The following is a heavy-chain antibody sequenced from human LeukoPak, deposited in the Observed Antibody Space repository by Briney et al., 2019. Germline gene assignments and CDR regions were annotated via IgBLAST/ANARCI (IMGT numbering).Heavy chain of an antibody. D-gene: IGHD3-10*01. V-gene: IGHV1-2*02. Sequence: VASVRVSCMASGYTFTGYYMHWVRQAPGQGLECMGWINPNSGGTNYAQKFQGRVTMTRDTSISTAYMELSRLRSDDTAVYYCARGSDPDALDIWRQATMVTVSS. J-gene: IGHJ3*02. CDR1: GYTFTGYY. CDR3: ARGSDPDALDI. CDR2: INPNSGGT.